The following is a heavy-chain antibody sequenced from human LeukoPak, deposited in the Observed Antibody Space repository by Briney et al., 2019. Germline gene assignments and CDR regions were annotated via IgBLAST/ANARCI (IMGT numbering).Heavy chain of an antibody. CDR3: ARANVEMATIRPFDI. CDR2: ISAYNGNT. D-gene: IGHD5-24*01. J-gene: IGHJ3*02. V-gene: IGHV1-18*01. Sequence: ASVKVSCKASGYTFTSYGISWVRQAPGQGLEWMGWISAYNGNTNYAQKLQGRVTMTTDTSTSTAYMELSSLRSEDTAVYYCARANVEMATIRPFDIWGQGTMVTVSS. CDR1: GYTFTSYG.